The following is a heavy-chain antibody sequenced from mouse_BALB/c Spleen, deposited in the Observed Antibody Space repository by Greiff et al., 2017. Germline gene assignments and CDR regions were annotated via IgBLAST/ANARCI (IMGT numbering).Heavy chain of an antibody. CDR2: ILPGSGST. D-gene: IGHD1-1*01. J-gene: IGHJ2*01. Sequence: QVQLQQSGAELMKPGASVKISCKATGYTFSSYWIEWVKQRPGHGLEWIGEILPGSGSTNYNEKFKGKATFTADTSSNTAYMQLSSLTSEDSAVYYCARFYYYGSSYFDYWGQGTTLTVSS. V-gene: IGHV1-9*01. CDR1: GYTFSSYW. CDR3: ARFYYYGSSYFDY.